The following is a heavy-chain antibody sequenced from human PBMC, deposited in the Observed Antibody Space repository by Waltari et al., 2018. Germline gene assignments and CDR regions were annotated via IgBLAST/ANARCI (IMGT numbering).Heavy chain of an antibody. D-gene: IGHD6-19*01. Sequence: QVQLVASGGGVVQPGRSLRLSCAASGFTFSSYGMHWVRPAPGKGLEWVAVIWYDGSNKYYADSVKGRFTISRDNSKNTLYLQMNSLRAEDTAVYYCARGQGRIAVAGTVDLWGRGTLVTVSS. CDR2: IWYDGSNK. CDR1: GFTFSSYG. J-gene: IGHJ2*01. CDR3: ARGQGRIAVAGTVDL. V-gene: IGHV3-33*01.